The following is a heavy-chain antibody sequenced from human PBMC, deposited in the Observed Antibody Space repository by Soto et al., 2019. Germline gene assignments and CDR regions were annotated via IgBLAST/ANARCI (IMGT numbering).Heavy chain of an antibody. V-gene: IGHV1-46*03. Sequence: ASVKVSCKASGYTFTGYYMHWVRQAPGQGLEWMGIINPSGGSTSYAQKFQGRVTITRDTSTSTVYMELSSLRSEDTAVYYCVRESTPTRWFDPWGQGTLVTVSS. CDR3: VRESTPTRWFDP. CDR2: INPSGGST. J-gene: IGHJ5*02. D-gene: IGHD2-2*01. CDR1: GYTFTGYY.